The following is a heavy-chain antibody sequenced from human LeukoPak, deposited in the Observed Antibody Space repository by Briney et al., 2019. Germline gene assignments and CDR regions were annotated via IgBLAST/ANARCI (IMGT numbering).Heavy chain of an antibody. CDR2: ISSSSSYT. Sequence: GGSLRLSCAASGFTFSDYYMSWIRQAPGKGLEWVSYISSSSSYTNYADSVKGRFTISRDNAKNSLYLQMNSLRVEDTAVYYCAKEGQRGSYGVYDDYHWGQGTLVTVSS. J-gene: IGHJ5*02. D-gene: IGHD5/OR15-5a*01. V-gene: IGHV3-11*06. CDR1: GFTFSDYY. CDR3: AKEGQRGSYGVYDDYH.